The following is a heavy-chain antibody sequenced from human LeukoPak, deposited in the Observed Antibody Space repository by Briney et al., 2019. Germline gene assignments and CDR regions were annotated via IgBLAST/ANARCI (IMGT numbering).Heavy chain of an antibody. Sequence: SETLSLTCAVYGGSFSGYYWSWIRQPPGKGLEWIGEINHSGSTNYNPSLKSRVTISVDTSKNQFSPKLSSVTAADTAVYYCARDLYSSSSGGSDPWGQGTLVTVSS. CDR2: INHSGST. D-gene: IGHD6-6*01. V-gene: IGHV4-34*01. CDR3: ARDLYSSSSGGSDP. CDR1: GGSFSGYY. J-gene: IGHJ5*02.